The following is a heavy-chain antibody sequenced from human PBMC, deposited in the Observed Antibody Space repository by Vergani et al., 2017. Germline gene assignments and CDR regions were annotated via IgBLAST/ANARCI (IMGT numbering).Heavy chain of an antibody. CDR3: ARLAVALFDY. Sequence: QVQLQQWGAGLLKPSETLSLTCAVYGGSFSGYYWSWIRQPPGKGLEWIGEINHSGSTNYNPSLKSRVTISVDTSKNQFSLKLSSVTAADTAVYYCARLAVALFDYWGQGTLVTVSS. D-gene: IGHD6-19*01. J-gene: IGHJ4*02. V-gene: IGHV4-34*01. CDR2: INHSGST. CDR1: GGSFSGYY.